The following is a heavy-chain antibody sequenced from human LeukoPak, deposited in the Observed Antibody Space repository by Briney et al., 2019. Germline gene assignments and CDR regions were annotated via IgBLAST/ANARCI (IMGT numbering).Heavy chain of an antibody. CDR2: INHSGCT. J-gene: IGHJ6*02. CDR1: GGSFSGYY. Sequence: SETLSLACAVYGGSFSGYYWSWIRQPPGKGLEWIGEINHSGCTNYNPSLKSRVTISVDTSKNQFSLKLSSVTAADTAVYYCARGGVVNFYYYYGMDVWGQGTTVTVSS. V-gene: IGHV4-34*01. D-gene: IGHD3-3*01. CDR3: ARGGVVNFYYYYGMDV.